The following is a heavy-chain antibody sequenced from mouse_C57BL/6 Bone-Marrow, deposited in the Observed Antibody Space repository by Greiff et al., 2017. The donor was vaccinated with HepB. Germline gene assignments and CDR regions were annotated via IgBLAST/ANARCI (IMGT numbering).Heavy chain of an antibody. CDR2: IYPGSGST. D-gene: IGHD1-1*01. CDR1: GYTFTSYW. V-gene: IGHV1-55*01. Sequence: QVQLQQPGAELVKPGASVKMSCKASGYTFTSYWLTWVKQRPGHGLEWLGDIYPGSGSTNYNEKFKSKATLTVDTASSTAYMQLSSLTSEDSAVYYCARKGLRLAMDYWGQGTSVTVSS. J-gene: IGHJ4*01. CDR3: ARKGLRLAMDY.